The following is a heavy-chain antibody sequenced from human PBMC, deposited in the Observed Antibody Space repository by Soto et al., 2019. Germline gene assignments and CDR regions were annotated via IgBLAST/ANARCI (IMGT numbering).Heavy chain of an antibody. CDR2: ISYDGGNK. V-gene: IGHV3-30-3*01. J-gene: IGHJ6*02. Sequence: QVQLVESGGGVVHPERSLRLSCSASEFTFSSYAMHWVRQAPGKGLEWVAGISYDGGNKFYGDSVRGRFTISRDSSKTTVFLQMNSLRPEDTAAYYCARVKTDYSNPRGPFFFYGMDVWGQGTTVTVSS. CDR1: EFTFSSYA. CDR3: ARVKTDYSNPRGPFFFYGMDV. D-gene: IGHD4-4*01.